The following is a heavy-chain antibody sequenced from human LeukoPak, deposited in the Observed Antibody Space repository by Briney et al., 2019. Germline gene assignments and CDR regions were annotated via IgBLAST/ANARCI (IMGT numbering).Heavy chain of an antibody. V-gene: IGHV3-74*01. CDR1: GNYW. CDR2: INGDGSWT. Sequence: GGSLRLSCAASGNYWMHWVRQAPGKGLVWVSRINGDGSWTTYADSVKGRFTISKDNAKNTVYLQMNNLRAEDTAVYYCVSFYETYWGRGTLVTVSS. CDR3: VSFYETY. D-gene: IGHD2-2*01. J-gene: IGHJ4*02.